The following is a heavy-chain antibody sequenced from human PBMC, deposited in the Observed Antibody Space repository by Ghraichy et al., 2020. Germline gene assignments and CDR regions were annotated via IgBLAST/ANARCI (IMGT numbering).Heavy chain of an antibody. J-gene: IGHJ4*02. D-gene: IGHD2-2*01. CDR2: MYTSGST. CDR3: ASYIPNHHYFDS. CDR1: GGSISSYY. Sequence: SETLSLTCTVSGGSISSYYWSWIRQSPGKGLEWIGYMYTSGSTKYNPSLKSRVTISVDTSKNQSSLNLSSVTAADTAVYYCASYIPNHHYFDSWGQGTLVTVSS. V-gene: IGHV4-4*09.